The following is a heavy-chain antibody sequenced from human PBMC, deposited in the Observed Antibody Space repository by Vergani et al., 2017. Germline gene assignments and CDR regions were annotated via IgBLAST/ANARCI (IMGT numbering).Heavy chain of an antibody. J-gene: IGHJ5*01. Sequence: QVQLVESEGGVVQPGRSLTLSCVASGFTFSSHGMHWVRQAPGKGLEWVAVIWYDGSNKYYGDSVKGRFTIYRDNSKKTLYLQMNSLRVEDTAVYYCARWGNEKRLDSWGQGTLVTVSS. D-gene: IGHD1-1*01. CDR2: IWYDGSNK. V-gene: IGHV3-33*01. CDR3: ARWGNEKRLDS. CDR1: GFTFSSHG.